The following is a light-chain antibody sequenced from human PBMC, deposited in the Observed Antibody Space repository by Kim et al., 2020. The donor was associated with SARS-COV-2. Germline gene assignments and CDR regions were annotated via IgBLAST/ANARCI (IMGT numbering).Light chain of an antibody. CDR1: VLAKKY. CDR2: KDS. J-gene: IGLJ3*02. CDR3: YSAADNNWV. V-gene: IGLV3-27*01. Sequence: SVSPGQTARITCSGDVLAKKYARWFQQKPGQAPVLVIYKDSERPSGIPERFSGASSGTTVTLTISGAQVEDVADYYCYSAADNNWVFGGGTQLTVL.